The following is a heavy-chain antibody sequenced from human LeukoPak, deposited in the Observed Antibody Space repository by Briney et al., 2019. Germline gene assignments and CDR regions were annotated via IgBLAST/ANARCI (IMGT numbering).Heavy chain of an antibody. CDR3: AKDLGDILTGSLYYFDY. J-gene: IGHJ4*02. V-gene: IGHV3-30*18. CDR1: GFTFNSYG. CDR2: ISYDGRNK. D-gene: IGHD3-9*01. Sequence: GGSLRLSCAASGFTFNSYGTHWVRQAPGKGLEWVAVISYDGRNKKYADSVKGRFTISRDNSKNTMYLQMNSLRAEDTAVYYCAKDLGDILTGSLYYFDYWGQGTLVTVSS.